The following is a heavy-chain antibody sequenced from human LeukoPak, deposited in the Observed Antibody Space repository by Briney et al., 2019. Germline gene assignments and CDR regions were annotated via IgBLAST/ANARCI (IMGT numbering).Heavy chain of an antibody. D-gene: IGHD3-9*01. CDR2: ISAYNGNT. CDR3: ARRGYILTGYYNEDFDY. CDR1: GYTFTSYG. V-gene: IGHV1-18*04. J-gene: IGHJ4*02. Sequence: ASVKVSCKASGYTFTSYGISWVRQAPGQGLEWMGWISAYNGNTNYAQKLQGRVTITTDTSTSTAYMELSSLRSDDTAVYYCARRGYILTGYYNEDFDYWGQGTLVTVSS.